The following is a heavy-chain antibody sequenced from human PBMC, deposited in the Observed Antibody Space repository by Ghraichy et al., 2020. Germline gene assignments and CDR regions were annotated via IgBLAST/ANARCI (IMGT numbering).Heavy chain of an antibody. Sequence: GGSLRLSCAASGFTFSSYGMHWVRQAPGKGLEWVAVISYYGSNKYYVDSVKGRFTISRDNSKNTLYLQMNSLRAEDTAVYYCAKDPRGRIFGVVTINWFDPWGQGTLVTVSS. CDR3: AKDPRGRIFGVVTINWFDP. CDR1: GFTFSSYG. CDR2: ISYYGSNK. D-gene: IGHD3-3*02. J-gene: IGHJ5*02. V-gene: IGHV3-30*18.